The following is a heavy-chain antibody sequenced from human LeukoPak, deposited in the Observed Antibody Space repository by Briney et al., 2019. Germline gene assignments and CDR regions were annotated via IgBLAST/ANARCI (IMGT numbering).Heavy chain of an antibody. D-gene: IGHD6-19*01. CDR3: ARDLNPGYSSGWPDY. V-gene: IGHV1-18*01. J-gene: IGHJ4*02. CDR1: GYTFTSYG. Sequence: GASVKVSCKAFGYTFTSYGISWVRQAPGQGLEWMGWISAYNGNTNYAQKLRGRVTMTTDTSTSTAYMELRSLRSDDTAVYYCARDLNPGYSSGWPDYWGQGTLVTVSS. CDR2: ISAYNGNT.